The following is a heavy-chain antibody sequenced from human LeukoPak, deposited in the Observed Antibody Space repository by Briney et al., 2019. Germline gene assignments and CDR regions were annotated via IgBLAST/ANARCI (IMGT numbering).Heavy chain of an antibody. Sequence: GRSLRLSCAASGFTFSRYGMHWVRQAPGKGLEWVAVIWYDGRNEYYADSVKSRFTISRDNSKSTLYLQMNSLRAEDTGVYYCEKDRLYGNTINDDAFDIWGQGTMVTVFS. D-gene: IGHD5-24*01. CDR3: EKDRLYGNTINDDAFDI. V-gene: IGHV3-33*06. J-gene: IGHJ3*02. CDR1: GFTFSRYG. CDR2: IWYDGRNE.